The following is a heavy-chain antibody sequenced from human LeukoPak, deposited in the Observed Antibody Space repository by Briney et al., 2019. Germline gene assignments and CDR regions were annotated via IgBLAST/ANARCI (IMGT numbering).Heavy chain of an antibody. CDR2: IYSVAST. J-gene: IGHJ1*01. V-gene: IGHV3-53*01. CDR3: TRPHSRGREILN. Sequence: GGSLRLSCAASGFGVTNNYMSWVRQAPGKGLEFVSLIYSVASTYYADSVKGRFTISRDDSKNTVFLQMNSLGPEDTAICFCTRPHSRGREILNWGQGALVTVSS. CDR1: GFGVTNNY. D-gene: IGHD3-10*01.